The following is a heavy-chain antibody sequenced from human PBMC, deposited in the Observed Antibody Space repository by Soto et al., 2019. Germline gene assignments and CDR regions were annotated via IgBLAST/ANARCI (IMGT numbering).Heavy chain of an antibody. D-gene: IGHD3-9*01. V-gene: IGHV1-3*01. CDR3: ASQMEDYENLTGPNLYDI. Sequence: ASVKVSCKASGYTFTSYAMHWVRQAPGQRLEWIGWINAGNGNTKYSQKFQRRVTITRDTSASTAYMELSSLRSEDTDVYYCASQMEDYENLTGPNLYDIWGQGTIVSV. CDR1: GYTFTSYA. CDR2: INAGNGNT. J-gene: IGHJ3*02.